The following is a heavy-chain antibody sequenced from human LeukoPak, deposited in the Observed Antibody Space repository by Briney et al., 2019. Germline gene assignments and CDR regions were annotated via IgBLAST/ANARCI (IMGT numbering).Heavy chain of an antibody. D-gene: IGHD2-8*02. Sequence: GGSLRLSCAASGFTFSSYGMHWVRQAPGKGLEWVAVISYDGSNKYYADSVKGRFTISRDNSKNTLYLQMNSLRAEDTAVYYCAKDMRVLAGALNDFDIWGRGTMVTVSS. CDR1: GFTFSSYG. V-gene: IGHV3-30*18. J-gene: IGHJ3*02. CDR2: ISYDGSNK. CDR3: AKDMRVLAGALNDFDI.